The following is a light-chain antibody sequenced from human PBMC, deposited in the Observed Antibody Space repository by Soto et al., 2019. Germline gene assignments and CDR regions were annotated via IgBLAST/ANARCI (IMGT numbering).Light chain of an antibody. CDR3: QQLKSCPLT. CDR1: QGIASY. Sequence: DIELTQSPTFLSASVGDRVTITCRASQGIASYLAWYQQKSGKAPNLLIFAASILQSGVASRFGGSGSGTEFTLTISSLQPEDFATYYCQQLKSCPLTFGGGTKVEIK. V-gene: IGKV1-9*01. J-gene: IGKJ4*01. CDR2: AAS.